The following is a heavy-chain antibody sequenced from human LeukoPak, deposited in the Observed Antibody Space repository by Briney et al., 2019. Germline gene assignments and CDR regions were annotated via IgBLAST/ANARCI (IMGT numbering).Heavy chain of an antibody. D-gene: IGHD6-19*01. J-gene: IGHJ4*02. V-gene: IGHV3-73*01. Sequence: GGSLRLSCAASGFTFSGSAMHWVRQASGKGLEWVGRIRSKANSYATAYAASVKGRFTISRDDSKSTAYLQMNSLKTEDTAVYYCTTIAVAGLVDYWGQGTLVTVSS. CDR2: IRSKANSYAT. CDR1: GFTFSGSA. CDR3: TTIAVAGLVDY.